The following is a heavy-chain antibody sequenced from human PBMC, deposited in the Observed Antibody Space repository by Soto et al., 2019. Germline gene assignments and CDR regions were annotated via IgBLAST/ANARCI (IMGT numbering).Heavy chain of an antibody. CDR2: ISALNGNT. J-gene: IGHJ4*02. D-gene: IGHD1-1*01. CDR1: GYAFTTYG. V-gene: IGHV1-18*01. CDR3: ARGRYGDY. Sequence: QVHLVQSGAEVKKPGASVKVSCKGSGYAFTTYGITWVRQAPGQGLEWMGWISALNGNTNYAQRLQGRVTVTRDTSTSTAYMGLRSLRSDDTAVYYCARGRYGDYWGQGALVTVSS.